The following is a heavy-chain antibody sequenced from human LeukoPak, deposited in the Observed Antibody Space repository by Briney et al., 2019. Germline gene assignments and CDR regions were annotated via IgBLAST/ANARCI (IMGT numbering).Heavy chain of an antibody. CDR2: IRSTGGGK. CDR1: EFTFSSYA. Sequence: GGSLRLSCAASEFTFSSYAMSWVRQTPGKGLEWVSGIRSTGGGKYYADSVKGRFTISRDNSKNTLYLQMNSLRAEDTAVYYCAKELAAVGVPSFDSWGQGTLVTVSS. J-gene: IGHJ4*02. V-gene: IGHV3-23*01. CDR3: AKELAAVGVPSFDS. D-gene: IGHD6-13*01.